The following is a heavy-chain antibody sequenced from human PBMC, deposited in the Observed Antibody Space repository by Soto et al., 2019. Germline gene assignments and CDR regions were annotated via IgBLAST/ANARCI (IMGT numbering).Heavy chain of an antibody. J-gene: IGHJ5*02. CDR1: GGSISSGXYY. V-gene: IGHV4-31*03. CDR3: ARALTGYSVSNWFDP. Sequence: QVQLQESGPGLVKPSQTLSLTCTVSGGSISSGXYYWSWIRQHPGKGLEWIGDIYYSGSTYYNPSLKSRVTLSVDTSKNQFSLRLSSVTAADTAVYYCARALTGYSVSNWFDPWGQGTLVTVSS. D-gene: IGHD2-15*01. CDR2: IYYSGST.